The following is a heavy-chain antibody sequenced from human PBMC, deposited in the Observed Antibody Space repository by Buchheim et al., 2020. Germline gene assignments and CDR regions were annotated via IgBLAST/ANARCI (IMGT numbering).Heavy chain of an antibody. V-gene: IGHV3-23*01. CDR3: AKDGDTAMAQIDY. CDR2: VSGSGGST. D-gene: IGHD5-18*01. CDR1: GFSFDNYA. J-gene: IGHJ4*02. Sequence: EVQLLESGGGLVQPGGSLRLSCAGSGFSFDNYAMSWVRQAPGKGLEWVSGVSGSGGSTYYADAVKGRFTISRDNSKNTLYLQMSSLRAEDTAVYYCAKDGDTAMAQIDYWGQGTL.